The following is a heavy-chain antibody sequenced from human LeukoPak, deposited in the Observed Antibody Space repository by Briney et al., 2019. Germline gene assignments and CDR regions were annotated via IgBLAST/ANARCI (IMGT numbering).Heavy chain of an antibody. CDR2: ISYSGST. CDR1: GGSISSSIYY. V-gene: IGHV4-39*01. J-gene: IGHJ4*02. D-gene: IGHD6-19*01. Sequence: PSETLSLTCAVYGGSISSSIYYWGWIRQPPGKGLEWIGSISYSGSTYYNPSLKSRVTISVDTSKNQLFLKLSSVTAADTAVYYCARHYRRTSSGWPPSDYWGQGTLVTVSS. CDR3: ARHYRRTSSGWPPSDY.